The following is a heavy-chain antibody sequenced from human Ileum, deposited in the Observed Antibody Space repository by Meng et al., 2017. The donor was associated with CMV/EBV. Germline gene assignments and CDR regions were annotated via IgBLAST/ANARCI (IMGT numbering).Heavy chain of an antibody. CDR2: VSPGGI. J-gene: IGHJ4*02. D-gene: IGHD3-10*01. V-gene: IGHV4-4*07. CDR3: ARAAARGVPIDY. CDR1: GVSISNYY. Sequence: HVQLQDAGPGLVKPAEPLALNCMVSGVSISNYYWPWSRQPAGKGLEFIGRVSPGGIEYNPSLMSRVTMSLDTSRNRLSLNLNSVTAADTAVYYCARAAARGVPIDYWGQGILVTVSS.